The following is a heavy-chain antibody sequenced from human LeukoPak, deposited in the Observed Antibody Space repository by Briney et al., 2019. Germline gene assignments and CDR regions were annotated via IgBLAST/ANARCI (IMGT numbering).Heavy chain of an antibody. CDR3: ARGVDL. J-gene: IGHJ2*01. V-gene: IGHV4-34*01. Sequence: SETLSLTCGVSSGSLSGYYWRWIRQPPGGGLEWLWEITHSGSPNYNPSLKSRVTISGDTSKKQFSLNLTSVTAADTGVYYCARGVDLWGRGAPVTVSS. CDR1: SGSLSGYY. CDR2: ITHSGSP.